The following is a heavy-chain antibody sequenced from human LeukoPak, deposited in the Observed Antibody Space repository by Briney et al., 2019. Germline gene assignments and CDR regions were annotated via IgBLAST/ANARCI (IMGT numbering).Heavy chain of an antibody. V-gene: IGHV4-59*01. D-gene: IGHD1-26*01. CDR1: GGSIRSYY. J-gene: IGHJ4*02. CDR2: IYYSGST. CDR3: ARGVNSGYFDY. Sequence: SETLSLTCTVSGGSIRSYYWSWIRQPPGKGLEWIGYIYYSGSTNYNPSLKSRVTISVDTSKNQLSLRLTSVTAADTAVYYCARGVNSGYFDYCGQGTLATVSS.